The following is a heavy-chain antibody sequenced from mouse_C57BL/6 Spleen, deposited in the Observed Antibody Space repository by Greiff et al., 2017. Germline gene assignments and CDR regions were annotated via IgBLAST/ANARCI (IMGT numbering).Heavy chain of an antibody. CDR3: AREYYYYGSYAMDY. Sequence: EVQLQQSGPELVKPGASVKISCKASGYTFTDYYMNWVKQSHGKSLEWIGDINPNNGGTSYNQKFKGKATLTVDKSSSTAYMELRSLTSEDSAVYYCAREYYYYGSYAMDYWGQGTSVTVSS. V-gene: IGHV1-26*01. D-gene: IGHD1-1*01. J-gene: IGHJ4*01. CDR2: INPNNGGT. CDR1: GYTFTDYY.